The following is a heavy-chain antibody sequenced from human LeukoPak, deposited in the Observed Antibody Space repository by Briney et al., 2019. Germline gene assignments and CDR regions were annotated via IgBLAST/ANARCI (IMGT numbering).Heavy chain of an antibody. Sequence: GSLRLSCAASGFTFSSYGMHWVRQAPGKGLEWVAFIRYDGSNKYYADSVKGRFTISRDNSKNTLYLQMNSLRAEDTAVYYCAKGAWIQLWTPFDYWGQGTLVTVSS. CDR3: AKGAWIQLWTPFDY. CDR2: IRYDGSNK. CDR1: GFTFSSYG. J-gene: IGHJ4*02. V-gene: IGHV3-30*02. D-gene: IGHD5-18*01.